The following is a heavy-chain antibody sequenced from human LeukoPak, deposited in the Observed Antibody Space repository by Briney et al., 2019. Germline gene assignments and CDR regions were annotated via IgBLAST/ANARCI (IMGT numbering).Heavy chain of an antibody. Sequence: PGGSLRLSCAASGFTFSSYWMSWVRQAPGKGLEWVANIKQDGSEKYYVDSVKGRFTISRDNAKNSLYLQMNSLRAEDTAVYYCARGMGTYYYYYMDVWGKGTTVTVSS. J-gene: IGHJ6*03. CDR1: GFTFSSYW. V-gene: IGHV3-7*01. CDR3: ARGMGTYYYYYMDV. CDR2: IKQDGSEK. D-gene: IGHD1-1*01.